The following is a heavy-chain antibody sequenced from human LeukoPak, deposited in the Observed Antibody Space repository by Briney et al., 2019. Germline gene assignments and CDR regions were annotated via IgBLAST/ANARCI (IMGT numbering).Heavy chain of an antibody. CDR1: GYTFSSHG. CDR3: ARDSSGFYQDYFDP. CDR2: ISAYNDHT. Sequence: ASVKVSCKASGYTFSSHGVAWVRQAPGQGLEWMGWISAYNDHTNYAQKFQDRVTMTTDTSTSTVYMELRSLRSDDTAVYYCARDSSGFYQDYFDPWGQGTLVTVSS. J-gene: IGHJ5*02. V-gene: IGHV1-18*01. D-gene: IGHD6-19*01.